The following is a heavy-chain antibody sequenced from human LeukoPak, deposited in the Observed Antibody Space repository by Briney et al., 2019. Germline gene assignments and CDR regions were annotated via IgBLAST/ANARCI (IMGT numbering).Heavy chain of an antibody. V-gene: IGHV4-59*01. CDR2: IYYSGST. J-gene: IGHJ4*02. CDR3: ARDGAYYDSSGFLDY. D-gene: IGHD3-22*01. Sequence: TSETLSLTCTVSGGSISSYYWSWIRQPPGKGLEWIGYIYYSGSTNYNPSLKSRVTILVDTSKNQFSLKLSSVTAADTAVYYCARDGAYYDSSGFLDYWGQGTLVTVSS. CDR1: GGSISSYY.